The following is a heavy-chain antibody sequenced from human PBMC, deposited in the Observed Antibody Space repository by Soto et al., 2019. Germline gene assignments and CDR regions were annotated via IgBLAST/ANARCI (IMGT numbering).Heavy chain of an antibody. CDR3: ARGSSSWYFDY. CDR1: GFTFSTYV. CDR2: ISGSGGSI. Sequence: GGSLRLSCVASGFTFSTYVMSWVRQAPGMGLEWVSAISGSGGSIYSADSVKGRFTISRDNSKNTLYLQMNSLRAEDTAVYYCARGSSSWYFDYWGQGTLVTVSS. J-gene: IGHJ4*02. V-gene: IGHV3-23*01. D-gene: IGHD6-13*01.